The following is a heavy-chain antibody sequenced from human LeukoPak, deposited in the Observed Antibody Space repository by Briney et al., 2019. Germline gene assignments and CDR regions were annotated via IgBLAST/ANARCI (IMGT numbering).Heavy chain of an antibody. Sequence: SETLSLTCAVYGGSFSGYYWSWIRQPPGKGLEWIGEINHSGSTNYNPSLKRRVTISVDTSKNQFSLKVSSVTAADTAVYYCARSIAVAGTRWFDPWGQGTLVTVSS. J-gene: IGHJ5*02. CDR3: ARSIAVAGTRWFDP. CDR1: GGSFSGYY. D-gene: IGHD6-19*01. CDR2: INHSGST. V-gene: IGHV4-34*01.